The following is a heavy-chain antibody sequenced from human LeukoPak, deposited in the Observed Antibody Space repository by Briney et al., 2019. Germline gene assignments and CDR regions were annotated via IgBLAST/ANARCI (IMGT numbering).Heavy chain of an antibody. Sequence: GGSLRLSCAASGFTFSSYSMNWVRQAPGKGLEWVSSISSSSSYIYYADSVKGRFTISRDNAKNSLYLQMNSLRAEDTAVYYCARELAYCGGDCYDYMDVWGKGTTVTVSS. D-gene: IGHD2-21*02. CDR1: GFTFSSYS. J-gene: IGHJ6*03. V-gene: IGHV3-21*01. CDR2: ISSSSSYI. CDR3: ARELAYCGGDCYDYMDV.